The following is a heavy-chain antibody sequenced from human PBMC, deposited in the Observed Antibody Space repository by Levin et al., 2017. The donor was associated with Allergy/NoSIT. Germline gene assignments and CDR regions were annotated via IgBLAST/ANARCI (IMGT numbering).Heavy chain of an antibody. CDR2: FYYSGST. J-gene: IGHJ4*02. Sequence: PSETLSLTCTVSGGSISSGDYYWSWIRQTPGKGLEWIGYFYYSGSTYYNPSLESRLTISVDTSKNQFSLKLSSVTAADTAVYYCARTSYEYVWGSFRIGYFDCWGQGTLVTVSS. CDR1: GGSISSGDYY. D-gene: IGHD3-16*02. CDR3: ARTSYEYVWGSFRIGYFDC. V-gene: IGHV4-30-4*01.